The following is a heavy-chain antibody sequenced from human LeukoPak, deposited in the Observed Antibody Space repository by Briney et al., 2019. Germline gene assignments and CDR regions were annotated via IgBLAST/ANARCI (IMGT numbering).Heavy chain of an antibody. V-gene: IGHV4-30-4*08. CDR3: ARDSRKQYYYGSGKEVLN. CDR2: IYYSGST. CDR1: GGSISSGDYY. Sequence: SQTLSLTSTVSGGSISSGDYYWSWIRQHPGKGLQWIGYIYYSGSTYYNPSLKSRVTISVDTSKNQFSLKLSSVTAADTAVYYCARDSRKQYYYGSGKEVLNWGQGTLVTVSS. D-gene: IGHD3-10*01. J-gene: IGHJ4*02.